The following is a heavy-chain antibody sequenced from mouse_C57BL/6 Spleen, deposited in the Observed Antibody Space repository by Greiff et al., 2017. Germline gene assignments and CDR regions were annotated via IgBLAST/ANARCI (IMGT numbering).Heavy chain of an antibody. Sequence: EVKLLESGPGLAKPSQTLSLTCSVTGYSITSAYWNWIRKFPGNKLEYMGYISYSGSTYYNPSLKSRISITRDTSKNQYYLQLNSVTTEDTATYYCARLAYYYGSSYWYFDVWGTGTTVTVSS. CDR1: GYSITSAY. J-gene: IGHJ1*03. D-gene: IGHD1-1*01. V-gene: IGHV3-8*01. CDR3: ARLAYYYGSSYWYFDV. CDR2: ISYSGST.